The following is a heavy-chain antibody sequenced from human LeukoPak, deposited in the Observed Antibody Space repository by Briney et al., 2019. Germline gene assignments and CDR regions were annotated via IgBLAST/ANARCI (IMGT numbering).Heavy chain of an antibody. CDR1: GFTFRSYW. D-gene: IGHD4-17*01. Sequence: GGSLRLSCAASGFTFRSYWMHWVRQAPGKGLVWVSRINSDGSITIYADSVKGRFTISRDNAKSTLYLQMDSLRAEDTAVYYCARGQYNDYGYFQHWGQGTQVTVSS. V-gene: IGHV3-74*01. CDR2: INSDGSIT. CDR3: ARGQYNDYGYFQH. J-gene: IGHJ1*01.